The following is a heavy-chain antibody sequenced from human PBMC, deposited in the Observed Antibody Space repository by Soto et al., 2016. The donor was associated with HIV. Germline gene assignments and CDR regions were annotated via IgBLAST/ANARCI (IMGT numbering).Heavy chain of an antibody. D-gene: IGHD5-12*01. CDR2: ISTDGAIT. V-gene: IGHV3-74*01. J-gene: IGHJ4*02. CDR1: GFTFSSYW. Sequence: DVQLVESGGDVSSAWGGPVRLSCVVSGFTFSSYWMHWVRQVPGKGLVWVSRISTDGAITDYANVVKGRFIISRDNAKNTLSLQMSSLRVEDTAVYFCVGIRAGRGYGGNDWFIDYWGQGTPGHRLL. CDR3: VGIRAGRGYGGNDWFIDY.